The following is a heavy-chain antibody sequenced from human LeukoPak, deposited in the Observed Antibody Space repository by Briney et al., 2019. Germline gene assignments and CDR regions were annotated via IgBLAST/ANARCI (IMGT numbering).Heavy chain of an antibody. V-gene: IGHV4-4*02. CDR1: GGSISSSNW. J-gene: IGHJ4*02. CDR3: ARGGGWPIAAADD. Sequence: SETLSLTCAVSGGSISSSNWWSWVRQPPGKGLEWIGEIYHSGSTNYNPSLKSRVTISVDKSKNQFSLKLSSVTAADTAVYYCARGGGWPIAAADDWGQGTLVTVSS. D-gene: IGHD6-13*01. CDR2: IYHSGST.